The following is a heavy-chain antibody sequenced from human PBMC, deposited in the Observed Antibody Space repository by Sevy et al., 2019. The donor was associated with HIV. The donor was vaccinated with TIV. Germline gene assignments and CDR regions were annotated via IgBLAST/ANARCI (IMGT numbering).Heavy chain of an antibody. CDR2: IIPIFGTA. Sequence: ASVKVSCKASGGTFSSYANSWVRQAPGQGLEWMGGIIPIFGTANYAQKFQGRVTITADESTSTAYMELSSLRSEDTAVYYCARSRSIAVSSTNYYYYYGMDVWGQGTTVTVSS. CDR3: ARSRSIAVSSTNYYYYYGMDV. CDR1: GGTFSSYA. D-gene: IGHD6-19*01. J-gene: IGHJ6*02. V-gene: IGHV1-69*13.